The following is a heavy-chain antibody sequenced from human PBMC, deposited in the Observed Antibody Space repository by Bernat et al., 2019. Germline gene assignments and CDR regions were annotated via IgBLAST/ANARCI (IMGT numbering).Heavy chain of an antibody. V-gene: IGHV3-66*01. Sequence: EVQLVESGGGLVQPGGSLRLSCAASGFTVSSNYMSWVRQAPGKGLEWVSVIYSGGSTYYADSVKGRFTISRDNSKNTLYLQMNSLRAEDTAVYYCARDRSIAAAGFHYYYGMDVWGQGTTVTVSS. CDR1: GFTVSSNY. CDR2: IYSGGST. CDR3: ARDRSIAAAGFHYYYGMDV. J-gene: IGHJ6*02. D-gene: IGHD6-13*01.